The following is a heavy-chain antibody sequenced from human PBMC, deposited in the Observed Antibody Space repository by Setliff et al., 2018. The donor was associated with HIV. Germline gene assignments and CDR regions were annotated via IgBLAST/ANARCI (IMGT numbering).Heavy chain of an antibody. Sequence: GGSLRLSCVASGFSFSRLWMNWVRQAPGKGLEWVANIKGDGSEKYYVDSVKGRFTISRDNSNNTLYLQMSSLRAEDTALYYCAKGAVWGGHYFDYWGQGTLVTVSS. CDR2: IKGDGSEK. V-gene: IGHV3-7*03. CDR3: AKGAVWGGHYFDY. J-gene: IGHJ4*02. D-gene: IGHD3-16*01. CDR1: GFSFSRLW.